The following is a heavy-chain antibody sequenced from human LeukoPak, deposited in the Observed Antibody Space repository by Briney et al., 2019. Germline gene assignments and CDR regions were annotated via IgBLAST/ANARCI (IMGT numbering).Heavy chain of an antibody. J-gene: IGHJ5*02. CDR2: FDPEDGET. CDR1: GYTLTELS. V-gene: IGHV1-24*01. Sequence: ASVKVSCKVSGYTLTELSMHWVRQAPGKGLEWMGGFDPEDGETTYAQKFQGRVTMTEDTSTDTAYMELSSQRSEDTAVYYCATRGAAAGTGTFWFDPWGQGTLVTVSS. CDR3: ATRGAAAGTGTFWFDP. D-gene: IGHD6-13*01.